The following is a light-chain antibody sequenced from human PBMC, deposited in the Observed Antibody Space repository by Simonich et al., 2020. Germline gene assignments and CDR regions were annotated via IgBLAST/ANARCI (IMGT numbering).Light chain of an antibody. Sequence: QSVLTQPPSASGTPGQRVTISCYGSSSNIGSNYVDWYQQLPGTAPTLLTYRNNQRPSGVPDRVAGSKSGTSASLAISGLRSEDEADYYCAAWDDSLSGYWVFGGGTKLTVL. CDR3: AAWDDSLSGYWV. J-gene: IGLJ3*02. CDR1: SSNIGSNY. CDR2: RNN. V-gene: IGLV1-47*01.